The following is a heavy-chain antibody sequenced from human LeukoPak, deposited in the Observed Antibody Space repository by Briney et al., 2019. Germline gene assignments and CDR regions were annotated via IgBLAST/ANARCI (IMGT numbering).Heavy chain of an antibody. V-gene: IGHV1-2*02. CDR1: GYTFTDYY. CDR2: ISPNSGGS. CDR3: ARDSSRGYKYGFDY. J-gene: IGHJ4*02. Sequence: ASVKVSCKASGYTFTDYYIHWVRQAPGQGLEWMGWISPNSGGSNYAQKVQGRVTITRDTSINTAYMELSRLRSDDAAVYFCARDSSRGYKYGFDYWGQGTLVSVSS. D-gene: IGHD5-18*01.